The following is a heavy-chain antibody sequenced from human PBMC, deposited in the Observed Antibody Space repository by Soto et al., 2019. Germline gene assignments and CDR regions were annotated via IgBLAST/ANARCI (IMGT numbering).Heavy chain of an antibody. CDR2: ISNDASNE. CDR1: GFEIRRFG. Sequence: PGGSLRLSCAVSGFEIRRFGMHWIRQAPGKGLQWVAYISNDASNEKYVDSVKGRFSIVRDVSKNTLFLDMTSLRLEDSARYHCASRGGLGNYFDSWGQGVLVPVS. D-gene: IGHD3-16*01. CDR3: ASRGGLGNYFDS. V-gene: IGHV3-30*03. J-gene: IGHJ4*02.